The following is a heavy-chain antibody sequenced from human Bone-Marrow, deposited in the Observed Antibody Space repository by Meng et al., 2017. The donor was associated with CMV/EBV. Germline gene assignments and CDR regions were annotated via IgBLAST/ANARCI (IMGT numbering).Heavy chain of an antibody. Sequence: GESLKISCKGSGYSFTSYWIGWVRQMPGKGPEWMGIIYTGDSDTSYSPSFQGQVTIPADKSISTPYLQVSSLKASDTARDYFARRDSNWNAFDYWGQGTMVTVSS. V-gene: IGHV5-51*01. D-gene: IGHD1-1*01. CDR2: IYTGDSDT. CDR1: GYSFTSYW. J-gene: IGHJ4*02. CDR3: ARRDSNWNAFDY.